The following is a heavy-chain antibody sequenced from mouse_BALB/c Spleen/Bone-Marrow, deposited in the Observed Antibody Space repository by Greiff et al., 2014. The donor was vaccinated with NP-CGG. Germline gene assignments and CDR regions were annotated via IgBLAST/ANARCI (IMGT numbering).Heavy chain of an antibody. V-gene: IGHV1-77*01. CDR3: ARRKNVWFAY. CDR1: GYTFTDYI. J-gene: IGHJ3*01. Sequence: VMLVESGPELVKPGASVKMSCKASGYTFTDYIISWVKQRVGQGLEWIGEFYPGTGSTYYNEKFKGKATLTADKSSNIAYMQLSSLTSEDSAVYFCARRKNVWFAYWGQGTLVTVSA. CDR2: FYPGTGST.